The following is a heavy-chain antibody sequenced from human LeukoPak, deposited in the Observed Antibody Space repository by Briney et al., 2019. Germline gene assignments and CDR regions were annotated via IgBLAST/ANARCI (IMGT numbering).Heavy chain of an antibody. CDR3: ARTGITMVRGVIIEPFDY. Sequence: GASVKVSCKASGYTFTGYYMHWVRQAPGQGLEWMGWINPNSGGTNYAQKFQGRVTMTRDTSISTAYMELSRLRSDDTAVYYCARTGITMVRGVIIEPFDYWGQGTLVTVSS. D-gene: IGHD3-10*01. CDR1: GYTFTGYY. V-gene: IGHV1-2*02. CDR2: INPNSGGT. J-gene: IGHJ4*02.